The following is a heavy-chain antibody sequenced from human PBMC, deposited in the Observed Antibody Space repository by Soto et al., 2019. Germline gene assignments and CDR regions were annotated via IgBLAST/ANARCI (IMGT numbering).Heavy chain of an antibody. CDR1: GYTFTGYY. D-gene: IGHD1-1*01. J-gene: IGHJ4*02. Sequence: GASVKVSCKASGYTFTGYYMHWVRQAPGQGLEWMGWINPNSGGTNYAQKFQGRVTMTRDTSISTVYMELSRLRSDDTAVYYCAGNWNDGDDYFDYWGQGTLVTVSS. V-gene: IGHV1-2*02. CDR3: AGNWNDGDDYFDY. CDR2: INPNSGGT.